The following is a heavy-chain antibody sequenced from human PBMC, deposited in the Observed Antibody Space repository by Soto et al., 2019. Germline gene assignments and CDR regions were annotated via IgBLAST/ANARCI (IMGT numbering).Heavy chain of an antibody. D-gene: IGHD3-16*02. CDR3: ASGSNYDYVWGSYRFDY. V-gene: IGHV3-23*01. Sequence: PGGSLRLSCAASGFPFSNYAMTWVRQAPGKGLEWVSALSGSGVSTYYAGSVMGRFTISRDNSKNTLFLQMNSLRAEDTALYYCASGSNYDYVWGSYRFDYWGQGTLVTVSS. CDR1: GFPFSNYA. CDR2: LSGSGVST. J-gene: IGHJ4*02.